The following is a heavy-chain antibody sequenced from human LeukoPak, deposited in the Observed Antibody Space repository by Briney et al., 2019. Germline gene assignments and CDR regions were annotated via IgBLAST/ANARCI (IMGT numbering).Heavy chain of an antibody. CDR1: GFTFSSYT. V-gene: IGHV3-30*04. D-gene: IGHD3-22*01. Sequence: AGGSLRLSCAASGFTFSSYTMNWVRQAPGKGLEWVAVISYDGSNKYYGDSVKGRFTISRDNSKNTLYLQMNSLRADDTAVYYCATDSSPDFWGQGTLVTVSS. CDR2: ISYDGSNK. J-gene: IGHJ4*02. CDR3: ATDSSPDF.